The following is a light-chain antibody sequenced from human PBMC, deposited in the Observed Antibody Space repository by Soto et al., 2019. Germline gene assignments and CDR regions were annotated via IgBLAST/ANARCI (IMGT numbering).Light chain of an antibody. J-gene: IGKJ1*01. CDR1: ESISRW. V-gene: IGKV1-5*03. Sequence: DIQITPSPSTLSASVGDRVTLTFRASESISRWLAWYQQKPGKPPNLLIYKASTLGSGVPSRFSGTGSGTEFTLTISSLQPDDFATYYCQQYHSYWTFGQGTKVDIK. CDR3: QQYHSYWT. CDR2: KAS.